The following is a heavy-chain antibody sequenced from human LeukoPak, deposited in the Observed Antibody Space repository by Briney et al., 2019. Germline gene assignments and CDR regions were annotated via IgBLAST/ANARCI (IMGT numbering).Heavy chain of an antibody. CDR3: AKDRLCGGDCYWYCYYYMDV. CDR1: GFTFSSYA. V-gene: IGHV3-23*01. Sequence: GGSLRLSCAASGFTFSSYAMSWVRQAPGKGLEWVSAISGSGGSTYYADSVKGRFTISRDNSKDTLYLQMNSLRAEDTAVYYCAKDRLCGGDCYWYCYYYMDVWGKGTTVTVSS. CDR2: ISGSGGST. J-gene: IGHJ6*03. D-gene: IGHD2-21*01.